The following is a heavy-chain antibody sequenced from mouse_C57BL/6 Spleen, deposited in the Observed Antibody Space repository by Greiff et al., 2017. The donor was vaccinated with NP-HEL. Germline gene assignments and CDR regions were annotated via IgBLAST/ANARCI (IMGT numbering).Heavy chain of an antibody. CDR2: IYPGDGDT. V-gene: IGHV1-82*01. CDR3: ARSELTGYYFDY. D-gene: IGHD4-1*01. Sequence: VQLQQSGPELVKPGASVKISCKASGYAFSSSWMNWVKQRPGKGLEWIGRIYPGDGDTNYNGKFKGKATLTADKSSSTAYMQLSSLTSEDSAVYFCARSELTGYYFDYWGQGTTLTVSS. CDR1: GYAFSSSW. J-gene: IGHJ2*01.